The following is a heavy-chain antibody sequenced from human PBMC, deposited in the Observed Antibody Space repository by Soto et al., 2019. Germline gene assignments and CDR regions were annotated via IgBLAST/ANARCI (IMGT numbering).Heavy chain of an antibody. CDR3: AFSLDCGGDCFSDY. J-gene: IGHJ4*02. Sequence: ASVKVACKASGGTFSIYASSWVRQAPGQGLEWMGGIIPIFGTANYAQKFQGRVTITADESTSTAYMELSSLRSEDTAVYYCAFSLDCGGDCFSDYWGQGTLVTVSS. D-gene: IGHD2-21*02. CDR2: IIPIFGTA. V-gene: IGHV1-69*13. CDR1: GGTFSIYA.